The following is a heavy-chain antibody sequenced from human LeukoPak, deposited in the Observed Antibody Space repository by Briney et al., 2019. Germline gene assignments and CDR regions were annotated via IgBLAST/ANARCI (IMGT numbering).Heavy chain of an antibody. CDR3: ARVWGDYWFDP. J-gene: IGHJ5*02. Sequence: PSETLSLACTVSGGSISSGDYYWSWIRQPPGKGLEWIGYIYYSGSTYYNPSLKSRVTISVDTSKNQFSLKLSSVTAADTAVYYCARVWGDYWFDPWGQGTLVTVSS. D-gene: IGHD2-21*02. CDR2: IYYSGST. V-gene: IGHV4-30-4*01. CDR1: GGSISSGDYY.